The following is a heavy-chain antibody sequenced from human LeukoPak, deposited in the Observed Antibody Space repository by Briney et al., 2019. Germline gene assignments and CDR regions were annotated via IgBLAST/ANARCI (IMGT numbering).Heavy chain of an antibody. Sequence: PGGSLRLSCAASGFTFSSYGMHWVRQAPGKGLEWVAFIRYDGSNKYYADSVKGRFTISRDNSKNTLYLQMNCLRAEDTAVYYCAKVLGSTFGVDLHDYWGQGTLVTVSS. CDR1: GFTFSSYG. V-gene: IGHV3-30*02. CDR3: AKVLGSTFGVDLHDY. J-gene: IGHJ4*02. CDR2: IRYDGSNK. D-gene: IGHD3-3*01.